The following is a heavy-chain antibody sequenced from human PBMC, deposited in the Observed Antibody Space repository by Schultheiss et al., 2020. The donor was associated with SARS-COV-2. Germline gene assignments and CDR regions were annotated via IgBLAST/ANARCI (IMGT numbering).Heavy chain of an antibody. D-gene: IGHD3-16*02. Sequence: GGSLRLSCAASGFTFSDYYMSWIRQAPGKGLEWVGRIKSKTDGGTTDYAAPVKGRFTISRDDSKNTLYLQMNSLKTEDTAVYYCTTDRIYDYVWGSYRSPGYWGQGTLVTVSS. CDR2: IKSKTDGGTT. J-gene: IGHJ4*02. V-gene: IGHV3-15*01. CDR1: GFTFSDYY. CDR3: TTDRIYDYVWGSYRSPGY.